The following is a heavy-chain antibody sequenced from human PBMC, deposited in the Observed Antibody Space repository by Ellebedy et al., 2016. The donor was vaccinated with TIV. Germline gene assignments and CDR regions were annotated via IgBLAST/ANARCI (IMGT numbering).Heavy chain of an antibody. CDR3: ARPPLYASHYYYMDV. CDR1: GFTFTHYW. J-gene: IGHJ6*03. Sequence: GESLKISCAASGFTFTHYWMHWVRQAPGKGLVWVSRISDDESTTNYADSVKGRFTISRDNAKNTLYLQMNSLRAEDTAVYYCARPPLYASHYYYMDVWGEGTTVTVS. D-gene: IGHD2/OR15-2a*01. CDR2: ISDDESTT. V-gene: IGHV3-74*01.